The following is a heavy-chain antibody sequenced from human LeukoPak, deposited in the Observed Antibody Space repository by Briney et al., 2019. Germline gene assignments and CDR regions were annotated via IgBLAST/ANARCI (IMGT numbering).Heavy chain of an antibody. CDR3: ARLTPYDYVWGSYRPFDY. Sequence: SETLSLTCTVSGGSISSYYWSWIRQPPGKGLEWIGEINHSGSTNYNPSLKSRVTISVDTSKNQFSLKLSSVTAADTAVYYCARLTPYDYVWGSYRPFDYWGQGTLVTVSS. CDR1: GGSISSYY. CDR2: INHSGST. V-gene: IGHV4-34*01. D-gene: IGHD3-16*02. J-gene: IGHJ4*02.